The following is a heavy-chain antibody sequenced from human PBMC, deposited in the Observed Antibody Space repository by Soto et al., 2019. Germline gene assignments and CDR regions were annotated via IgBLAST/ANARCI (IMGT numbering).Heavy chain of an antibody. D-gene: IGHD5-12*01. V-gene: IGHV4-39*01. Sequence: SETLSLTCTVSGGSISSSSYYWGWIRQPPGKGLEWIGSIYYSGSTYYNPSLKSRVTISVDTSKSQFSLKLSSVTAADTAVYYCARGRTAVATIRHWFDPWGQGTLVTVSS. CDR1: GGSISSSSYY. CDR2: IYYSGST. J-gene: IGHJ5*02. CDR3: ARGRTAVATIRHWFDP.